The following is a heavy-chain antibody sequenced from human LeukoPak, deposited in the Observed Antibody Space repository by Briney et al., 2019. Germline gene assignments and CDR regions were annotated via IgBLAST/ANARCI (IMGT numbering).Heavy chain of an antibody. V-gene: IGHV3-30*18. D-gene: IGHD1-26*01. CDR3: AKDQQWELLGYFDY. Sequence: GGSLRLSCAASGFTFSSYSMNWVRQAPGKGLEWVAVISYDGSNKYYADSVKGRFTISRDNSKNTLYLQMNSLRAEDTAVYYCAKDQQWELLGYFDYWGQGTLVTVSS. CDR2: ISYDGSNK. CDR1: GFTFSSYS. J-gene: IGHJ4*02.